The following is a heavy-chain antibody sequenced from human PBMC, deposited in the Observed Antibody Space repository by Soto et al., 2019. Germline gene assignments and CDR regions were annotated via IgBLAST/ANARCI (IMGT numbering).Heavy chain of an antibody. CDR2: ISAHNGNT. J-gene: IGHJ4*02. Sequence: QVHLAQSGAEVKKPGASVKVSCKASGYTFTSYGITWVRQAPGQGLEWMGWISAHNGNTDYAQKLQGRVIVTRDTSTSTAYMELRSLISDDTAVYYCARGRYGDSWGQGALVTGS. CDR3: ARGRYGDS. V-gene: IGHV1-18*01. CDR1: GYTFTSYG. D-gene: IGHD1-1*01.